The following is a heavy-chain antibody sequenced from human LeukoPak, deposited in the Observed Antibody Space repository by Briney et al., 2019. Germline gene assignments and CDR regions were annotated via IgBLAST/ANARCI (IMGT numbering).Heavy chain of an antibody. CDR3: AKDSDIAVAGSDDALDV. Sequence: GKSLRLCCAASGFTFSSYGMHWVRQTPGKGLEWVALISFDGSIEYYADSVKGRFTISRDNSKNTLFLQMNSLRPEDTAVYYCAKDSDIAVAGSDDALDVWGQGTMVTVSS. J-gene: IGHJ3*01. V-gene: IGHV3-30*18. CDR1: GFTFSSYG. D-gene: IGHD6-19*01. CDR2: ISFDGSIE.